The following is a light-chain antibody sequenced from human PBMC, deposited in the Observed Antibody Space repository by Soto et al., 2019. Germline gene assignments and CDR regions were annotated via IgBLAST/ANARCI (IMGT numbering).Light chain of an antibody. V-gene: IGKV4-1*01. CDR2: SAS. J-gene: IGKJ1*01. Sequence: VLTQSPDSLAVSLGGRATIHCRSNQSVLFVSNNKNFLAWYQHKPGQAPRLLIYSASSRATGVPTRFSGSGSGADYTLTISRLEPEDSAVYYCQQHGYSFWTFGQGTKVDIK. CDR1: QSVLFVSNNKNF. CDR3: QQHGYSFWT.